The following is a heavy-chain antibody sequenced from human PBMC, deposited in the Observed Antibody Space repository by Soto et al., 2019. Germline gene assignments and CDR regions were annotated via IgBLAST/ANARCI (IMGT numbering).Heavy chain of an antibody. V-gene: IGHV3-30-3*01. CDR3: ARDRSTVTDLDY. CDR1: GFTFSSYA. J-gene: IGHJ4*02. Sequence: QVQLVESGGGVVQPGRPLRLSCAASGFTFSSYAMHWVRQAPGKGLEWVAVISYDGSNKYYADSVKGRFTISRDNSKNTLYLQMNSLRAEDTAVYYCARDRSTVTDLDYWGQGTLVTVSS. D-gene: IGHD4-17*01. CDR2: ISYDGSNK.